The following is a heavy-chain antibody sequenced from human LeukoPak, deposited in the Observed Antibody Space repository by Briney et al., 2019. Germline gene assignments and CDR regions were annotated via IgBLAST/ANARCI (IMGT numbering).Heavy chain of an antibody. CDR3: AKVGDSSGWYVAAFDI. CDR2: ISGSGGST. J-gene: IGHJ3*02. Sequence: GGSLRLSCAASGFTFSSYAMSWVRQAPGKGLEWVSAISGSGGSTYYADSVKGRFTISRDNSKNTLYLQMNSLRADDTAVYYCAKVGDSSGWYVAAFDIWGQGTMVTVSS. D-gene: IGHD6-19*01. CDR1: GFTFSSYA. V-gene: IGHV3-23*01.